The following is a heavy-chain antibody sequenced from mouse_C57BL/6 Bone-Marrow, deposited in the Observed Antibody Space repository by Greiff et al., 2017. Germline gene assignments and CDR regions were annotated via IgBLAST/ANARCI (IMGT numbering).Heavy chain of an antibody. Sequence: QVQLQQPGAELVMPGASVKLSCKASGYTFTSYWMHWVKQRPGQGLEWIGEIDPSDSYTNYNQKFKGKSTLTVDKSSSTAYMQLSSLTSEDSAVYYCARHYGSSTYYFDYWGQGTTLTVSS. CDR2: IDPSDSYT. V-gene: IGHV1-69*01. CDR3: ARHYGSSTYYFDY. CDR1: GYTFTSYW. D-gene: IGHD1-1*01. J-gene: IGHJ2*01.